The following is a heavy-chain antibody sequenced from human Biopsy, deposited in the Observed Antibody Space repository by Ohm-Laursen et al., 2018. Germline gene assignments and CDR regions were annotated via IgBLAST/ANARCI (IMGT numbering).Heavy chain of an antibody. D-gene: IGHD7-27*01. CDR2: IYYTGHT. V-gene: IGHV4-59*01. J-gene: IGHJ4*02. Sequence: SETLSLTCPVSGGSIKSYYWNWIRQSPGKGLEWIGFIYYTGHTNYNPSLKSRATISVDTSKNQFSLKVISATAADTAVYYCARLTGDPSYWGQGILVTVSS. CDR1: GGSIKSYY. CDR3: ARLTGDPSY.